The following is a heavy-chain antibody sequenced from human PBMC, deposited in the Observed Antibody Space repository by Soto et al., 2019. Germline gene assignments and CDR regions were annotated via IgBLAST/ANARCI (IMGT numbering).Heavy chain of an antibody. CDR3: ARDKITGLFDY. Sequence: QVQLQQWGAGLLKPSETLSLTCAVYGGSFSGYYWTWIRQPPGTGLEWIGEIDHSGSTTYNPSLKSRVTITVDTSNSQNSLKLTSVTAADTAVYYCARDKITGLFDYWGQGTLVTVSS. V-gene: IGHV4-34*01. J-gene: IGHJ4*02. CDR2: IDHSGST. CDR1: GGSFSGYY. D-gene: IGHD2-8*02.